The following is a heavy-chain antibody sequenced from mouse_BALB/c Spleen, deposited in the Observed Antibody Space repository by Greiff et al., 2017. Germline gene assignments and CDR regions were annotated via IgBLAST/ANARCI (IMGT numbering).Heavy chain of an antibody. J-gene: IGHJ4*01. CDR2: ISYSGST. V-gene: IGHV3-2*02. D-gene: IGHD2-4*01. CDR3: ARKDYDKDYYAMDY. Sequence: VQLQQSGPGLVKPSQSLSLTCTVTGYSITSDYAWNWIRQFPGNKLEWMGYISYSGSTSYNPSLKSRISITRDTSKNQFFLQLNSVTTEDTATYYCARKDYDKDYYAMDYWGQGTSVTVSS. CDR1: GYSITSDYA.